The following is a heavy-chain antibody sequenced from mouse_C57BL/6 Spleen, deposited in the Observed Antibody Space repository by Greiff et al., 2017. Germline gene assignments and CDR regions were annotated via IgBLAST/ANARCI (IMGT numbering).Heavy chain of an antibody. CDR3: ARYYYGSSYTDY. Sequence: QVQLQQSGAELVRPGSSVKLSCKASGYTFTSYWMHWVKQRPIQGLEWIGNIDPSDSETHYNQKFKDKATLTVDKSSSTAYMQLSSLTSEDSAVXYCARYYYGSSYTDYWGQGTTLTVSS. J-gene: IGHJ2*01. V-gene: IGHV1-52*01. CDR1: GYTFTSYW. D-gene: IGHD1-1*01. CDR2: IDPSDSET.